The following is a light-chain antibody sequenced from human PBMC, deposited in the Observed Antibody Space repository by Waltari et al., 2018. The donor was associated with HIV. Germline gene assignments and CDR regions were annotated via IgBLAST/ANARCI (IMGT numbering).Light chain of an antibody. CDR3: QQSHRTPLT. V-gene: IGKV1-39*01. Sequence: DFQMNQSPSSLSAVVGDTVINTCRAGQNIKNDLNWYQHKSGKSPPLLIYSASCFQSGAPTSLSGSGSGTEFNFTIEGLQAEDSAVYYCQQSHRTPLTFGGGTRVEIK. CDR2: SAS. J-gene: IGKJ4*01. CDR1: QNIKND.